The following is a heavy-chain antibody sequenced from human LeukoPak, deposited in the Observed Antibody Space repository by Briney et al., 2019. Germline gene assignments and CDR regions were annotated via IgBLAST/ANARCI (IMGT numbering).Heavy chain of an antibody. V-gene: IGHV4-4*02. J-gene: IGHJ4*02. CDR1: GGSISSSNW. CDR2: IYYSGST. D-gene: IGHD3-9*01. CDR3: ARGEDFERYYLAY. Sequence: SETLSLTCAVSGGSISSSNWWSWVRQPPGKGLEWIGYIYYSGSTNYNPSLKSRVTISVDTSKNRFSLKLTSVTAADTAVYFCARGEDFERYYLAYWGQGTLVTVSS.